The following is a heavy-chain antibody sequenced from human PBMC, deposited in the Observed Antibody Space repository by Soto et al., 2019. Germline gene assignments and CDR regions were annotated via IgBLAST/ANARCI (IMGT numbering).Heavy chain of an antibody. D-gene: IGHD2-15*01. CDR3: AKDGAPRYCTRSSCHPAGAY. CDR2: ISYDGSNR. V-gene: IGHV3-30*18. J-gene: IGHJ4*02. CDR1: GFTFTNYG. Sequence: PGGSLRLSCAGSGFTFTNYGLHWVRQAPGKGLEWVAFISYDGSNRYYADSVRGRFTISRDNSKNMFYLQMDSLRPEDTAVYYCAKDGAPRYCTRSSCHPAGAYWGQGTLVTVSS.